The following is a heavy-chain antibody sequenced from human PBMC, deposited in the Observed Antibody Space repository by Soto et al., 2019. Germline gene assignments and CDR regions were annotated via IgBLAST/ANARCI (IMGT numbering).Heavy chain of an antibody. CDR1: GDSMTRSVW. D-gene: IGHD7-27*01. Sequence: QVQMQESGPGLVKPSGPLSLTCTVSGDSMTRSVWWTWVRQPPGTGLEWLGAVFHTGNTNYNPSLKIRFTMSVDKSTNEFSLTVTSVTAADTAIYYCARKAWVRFDYWGQGELVTVSS. V-gene: IGHV4-4*02. CDR2: VFHTGNT. CDR3: ARKAWVRFDY. J-gene: IGHJ4*02.